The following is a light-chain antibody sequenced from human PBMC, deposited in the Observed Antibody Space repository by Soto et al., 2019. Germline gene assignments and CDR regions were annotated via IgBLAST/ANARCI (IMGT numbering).Light chain of an antibody. Sequence: EIVLTQSPATLSLSPGERATLSCRASQSVSSYLAWYQQKPGQAPRLLIYDASNRATGIPARFSGSGSGTDFTLTISSLEPEDFAVYYCQQRSNWPPGPLFTFGPGTKVDIK. V-gene: IGKV3-11*01. CDR3: QQRSNWPPGPLFT. CDR1: QSVSSY. CDR2: DAS. J-gene: IGKJ3*01.